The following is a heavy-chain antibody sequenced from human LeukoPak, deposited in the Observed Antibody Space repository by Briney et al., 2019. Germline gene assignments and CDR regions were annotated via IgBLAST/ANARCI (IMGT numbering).Heavy chain of an antibody. CDR1: GFTFSDHY. CDR2: IRNKANSYTT. Sequence: GGSLRLSCAASGFTFSDHYIDWVRQAPGKGLEWVVRIRNKANSYTTEYAASVRGRFTISREDSKNSVYLQMNSLRTEDTAVYYCARDSGSFDYWGQGTLVTVSS. CDR3: ARDSGSFDY. V-gene: IGHV3-72*01. J-gene: IGHJ4*02. D-gene: IGHD1-26*01.